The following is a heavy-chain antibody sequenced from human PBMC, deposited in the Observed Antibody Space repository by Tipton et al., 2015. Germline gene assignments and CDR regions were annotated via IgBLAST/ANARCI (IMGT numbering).Heavy chain of an antibody. D-gene: IGHD2-21*02. CDR2: IPHSGKT. CDR3: ASPSLPHDRGDYYFQS. J-gene: IGHJ4*02. Sequence: LRLSCAVSAYSLSTDYYWVWIRQPPGKGREGIGAIPHSGKTYSNPSLKSRLTISIDRFKNQFSLKLTFVTAADTAVYYCASPSLPHDRGDYYFQSWGQGSLVTVSS. CDR1: AYSLSTDYY. V-gene: IGHV4-38-2*01.